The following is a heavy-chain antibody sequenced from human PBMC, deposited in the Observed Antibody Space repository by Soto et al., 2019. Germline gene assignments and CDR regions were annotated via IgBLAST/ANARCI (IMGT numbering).Heavy chain of an antibody. V-gene: IGHV4-31*03. Sequence: QVQLQESGPGLVKPSQTLSLTCTVSCGSISSGDYYWSWIRHHPGKGLEWIGYIYSSGSTYYNPSLRSRVTISADTSKNQFSLRLSSVTAADTAVYYCVRDYDYDTSRNDAFDIWGQGTMVTVSS. CDR2: IYSSGST. J-gene: IGHJ3*02. CDR1: CGSISSGDYY. CDR3: VRDYDYDTSRNDAFDI. D-gene: IGHD3-22*01.